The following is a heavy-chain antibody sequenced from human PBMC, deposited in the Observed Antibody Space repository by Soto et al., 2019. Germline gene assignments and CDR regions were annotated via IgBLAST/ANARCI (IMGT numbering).Heavy chain of an antibody. J-gene: IGHJ6*02. Sequence: QVQLQESGPGLVKPSETLSLTCTVSGGSISSYYWSWIRQPPGKGLEWIGYIYYSGSTNYNPSLKSRVTISVDTSKNQFSLKLSSVTAADTAVYYCARDYYGSGSYAGGMDVWGQGTTVTVSS. CDR3: ARDYYGSGSYAGGMDV. V-gene: IGHV4-59*01. CDR2: IYYSGST. CDR1: GGSISSYY. D-gene: IGHD3-10*01.